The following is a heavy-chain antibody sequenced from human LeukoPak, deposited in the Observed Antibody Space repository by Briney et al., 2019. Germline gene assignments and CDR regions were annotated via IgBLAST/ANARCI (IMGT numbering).Heavy chain of an antibody. V-gene: IGHV4-34*01. CDR1: GGSFSGYY. D-gene: IGHD4-17*01. Sequence: PSETLSLTCAVYGGSFSGYYWSWVRQPPGKGLEWIGEINHSGSTNYNPSLKSRVTISVDTSKNQFSLKLSSVTAADTAVYYCARGLPGYGDYRRRAEYFQHWGQGTLVTVSS. J-gene: IGHJ1*01. CDR3: ARGLPGYGDYRRRAEYFQH. CDR2: INHSGST.